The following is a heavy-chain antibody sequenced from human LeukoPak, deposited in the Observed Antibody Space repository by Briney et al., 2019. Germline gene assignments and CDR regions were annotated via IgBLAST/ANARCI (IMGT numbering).Heavy chain of an antibody. CDR3: AKDLGYYDSSGSDY. J-gene: IGHJ4*02. Sequence: GGSLRLSCAASGFTFSKYGMNWVRQAPGKGLEWVSAINNGGGDTWHADSVKGRFTISRDNSKNTLYLQMNSLRAEDTAVYYCAKDLGYYDSSGSDYWGQGTLVTVSS. D-gene: IGHD3-22*01. CDR2: INNGGGDT. CDR1: GFTFSKYG. V-gene: IGHV3-23*01.